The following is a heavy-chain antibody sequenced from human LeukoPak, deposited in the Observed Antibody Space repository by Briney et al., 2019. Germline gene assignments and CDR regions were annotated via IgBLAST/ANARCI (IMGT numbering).Heavy chain of an antibody. V-gene: IGHV3-33*01. J-gene: IGHJ4*02. CDR1: GFTFSSYG. D-gene: IGHD6-6*01. CDR2: IWYDGSNK. CDR3: ASAGASARSRRIDY. Sequence: GGPLRLSCAASGFTFSSYGMHWVRQAPGEGLEWVAVIWYDGSNKYYADSVKGRFTISRDNSKNTLYLQMNSLRAEDTAVYYCASAGASARSRRIDYWGQGTLVTVSS.